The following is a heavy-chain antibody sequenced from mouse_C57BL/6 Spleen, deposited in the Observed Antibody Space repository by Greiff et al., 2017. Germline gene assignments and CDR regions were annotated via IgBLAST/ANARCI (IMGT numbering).Heavy chain of an antibody. V-gene: IGHV5-6*01. CDR1: GFTFSSYG. J-gene: IGHJ4*01. Sequence: EVMLVESGGDLVKPGGSLKLSCAASGFTFSSYGMSWVRQTPDKRLEWVATISSGGSYTYYPDSVKGRFTISRDNAKNTLYLQMSSLKSEDTAMYYCARHGVVTPYYAMDYWGQGTSVTVSS. D-gene: IGHD2-5*01. CDR3: ARHGVVTPYYAMDY. CDR2: ISSGGSYT.